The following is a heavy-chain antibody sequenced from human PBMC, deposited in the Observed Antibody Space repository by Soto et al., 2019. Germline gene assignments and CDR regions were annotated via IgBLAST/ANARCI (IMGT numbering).Heavy chain of an antibody. V-gene: IGHV1-69*13. CDR2: IIPIFGTA. CDR1: GGTFSSYA. D-gene: IGHD4-17*01. CDR3: ARVGYGDYPIGYGMDC. Sequence: SVKVSCKASGGTFSSYAISWVRQAPGQGLEWMGGIIPIFGTANYAQKFQGRVTITADESTSTAYMELSSLRSEDTAVYYCARVGYGDYPIGYGMDCWGQGTTVTVSS. J-gene: IGHJ6*02.